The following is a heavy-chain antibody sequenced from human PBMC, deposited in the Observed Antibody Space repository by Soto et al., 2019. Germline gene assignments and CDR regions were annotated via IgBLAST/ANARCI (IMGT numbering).Heavy chain of an antibody. J-gene: IGHJ5*02. Sequence: QVQLQESGPGLVKPSETLSLTCTVSGGSISSYYWSWIRQPPGKALEWIGYIYYSGSTNYNPSLKSRVTISVDTSKNQFSLKLSSVTAADTAVYYCARLLWSRGDWFDPWGQGTLVTVSS. D-gene: IGHD3-10*01. CDR2: IYYSGST. CDR1: GGSISSYY. CDR3: ARLLWSRGDWFDP. V-gene: IGHV4-59*08.